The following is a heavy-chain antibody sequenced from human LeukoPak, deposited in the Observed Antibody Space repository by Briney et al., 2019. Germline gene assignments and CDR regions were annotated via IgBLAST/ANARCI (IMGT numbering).Heavy chain of an antibody. CDR1: GFTFSSYG. CDR2: IWYDGSNK. Sequence: GGSLRLSCAASGFTFSSYGMHWVRQAPGKGLEWVAVIWYDGSNKYYADSVKGRFTISRNNSKNTLYLQMNSLRAEDTAVYYCARYYYDSSGSYYGMDVWGQGTTVTVSS. CDR3: ARYYYDSSGSYYGMDV. J-gene: IGHJ6*02. V-gene: IGHV3-33*01. D-gene: IGHD3-22*01.